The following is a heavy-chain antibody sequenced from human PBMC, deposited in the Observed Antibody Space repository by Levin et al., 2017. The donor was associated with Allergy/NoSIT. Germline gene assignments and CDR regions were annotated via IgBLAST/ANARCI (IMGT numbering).Heavy chain of an antibody. CDR3: AKGGDMDL. J-gene: IGHJ6*03. Sequence: GESLKISCAASGFPFSTYGIYWVRQAPGKGLEWVALITSDGSVKFYADSVKGRFTISRDNSRETLYLQMNSLRPDDTAVYYCAKGGDMDLWGLGTTVTVSS. CDR1: GFPFSTYG. V-gene: IGHV3-30*18. CDR2: ITSDGSVK.